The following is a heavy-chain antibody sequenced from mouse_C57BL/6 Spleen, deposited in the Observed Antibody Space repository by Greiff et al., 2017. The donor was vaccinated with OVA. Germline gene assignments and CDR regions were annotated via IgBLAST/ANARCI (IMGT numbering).Heavy chain of an antibody. CDR1: GFSLTSYG. CDR3: ASDYYYGSSPFAY. D-gene: IGHD1-1*01. J-gene: IGHJ3*01. CDR2: IWGVGST. Sequence: VHLVESGPGLVAPSQSLSITCTVSGFSLTSYGVDWVRQSPGKGLEWLGVIWGVGSTNYNSALKSRLSISKDNSKSQVFLKMNSLQTDDTAMYYCASDYYYGSSPFAYWGQGTLVTVSA. V-gene: IGHV2-6*01.